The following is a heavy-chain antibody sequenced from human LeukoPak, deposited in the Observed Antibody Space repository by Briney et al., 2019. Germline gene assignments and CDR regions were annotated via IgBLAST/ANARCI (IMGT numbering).Heavy chain of an antibody. CDR3: ANRGVGYKYIDV. CDR1: GFIFSNYA. CDR2: ITSNGDST. Sequence: PGGSPRVSCAASGFIFSNYAMSWVRQAPGKGLEWISGITSNGDSTYYVDSVKARFTISRDNPKNMLFLQMNSLRAEDTAVYYCANRGVGYKYIDVWGKGTPFTVSS. J-gene: IGHJ6*03. V-gene: IGHV3-23*01.